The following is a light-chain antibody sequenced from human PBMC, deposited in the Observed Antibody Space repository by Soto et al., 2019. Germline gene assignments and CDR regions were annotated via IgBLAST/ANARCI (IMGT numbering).Light chain of an antibody. CDR1: SGHSSYA. J-gene: IGLJ2*01. CDR3: QTWGTGIVV. V-gene: IGLV4-69*01. Sequence: QSVLTQSPSASASLGASVKLTCTLSSGHSSYAIAWHQQQPEKGPRYLMKFNSDGSHSKGDGIPDRFSCSSSGAERYLTISSLQSEDEADYYCQTWGTGIVVFGGVTKLTVL. CDR2: FNSDGSH.